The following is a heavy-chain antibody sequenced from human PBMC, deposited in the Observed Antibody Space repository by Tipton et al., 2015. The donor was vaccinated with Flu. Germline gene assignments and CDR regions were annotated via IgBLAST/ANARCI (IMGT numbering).Heavy chain of an antibody. Sequence: SLRLSCAASGFTFSSYSMNWVRQAPGKGLEWVSYISSSSSTIYYADSVKGRFTISRDNAKNSLYLQMNSLRAEDTAVYYCARDPGGCGGDCYSCDYWGQGTLVTVSS. J-gene: IGHJ4*02. CDR2: ISSSSSTI. CDR1: GFTFSSYS. CDR3: ARDPGGCGGDCYSCDY. D-gene: IGHD2-21*01. V-gene: IGHV3-48*04.